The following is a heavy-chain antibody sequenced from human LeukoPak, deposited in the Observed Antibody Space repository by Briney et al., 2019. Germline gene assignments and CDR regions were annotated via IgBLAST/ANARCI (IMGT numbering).Heavy chain of an antibody. Sequence: PSETLSLTCTVSGGSISSYYWSWIRQPPGKGLEWIGYIYYSGSTNYNPSLKSRVTISVDTSKNQFSLKLSSVTAADTAVYYCARDQPSGTFDPWGQGTLVTVSS. CDR1: GGSISSYY. CDR3: ARDQPSGTFDP. J-gene: IGHJ5*02. V-gene: IGHV4-59*12. D-gene: IGHD3-3*01. CDR2: IYYSGST.